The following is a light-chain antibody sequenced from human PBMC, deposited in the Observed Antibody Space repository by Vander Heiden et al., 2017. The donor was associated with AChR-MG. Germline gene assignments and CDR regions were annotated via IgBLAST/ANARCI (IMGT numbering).Light chain of an antibody. V-gene: IGKV1-39*01. CDR1: QRISKN. CDR3: LQNDDTTPWT. CDR2: AAS. Sequence: DVHLTQSPSSLSASVGDRVTITCRASQRISKNLDWYQHKPRKAPKLLIYAASTLHSGVPSRFSGSGYGTVFTLTISSLQPEDFATYYCLQNDDTTPWTFGQGTKVEIK. J-gene: IGKJ1*01.